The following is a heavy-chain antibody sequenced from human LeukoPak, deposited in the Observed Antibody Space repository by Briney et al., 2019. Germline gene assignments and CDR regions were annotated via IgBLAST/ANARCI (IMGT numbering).Heavy chain of an antibody. CDR2: ISGSGGST. D-gene: IGHD3-22*01. CDR3: AKDPGLSGYSHYFDY. Sequence: GGSLRLSCAASGFTFDDYAVHWVRQAPGKGLEWVSAISGSGGSTYYADSVKGRFTISRDNSKNTLYLQMNSLRAEDTAVYYCAKDPGLSGYSHYFDYWGQGALVTVSS. J-gene: IGHJ4*02. CDR1: GFTFDDYA. V-gene: IGHV3-23*01.